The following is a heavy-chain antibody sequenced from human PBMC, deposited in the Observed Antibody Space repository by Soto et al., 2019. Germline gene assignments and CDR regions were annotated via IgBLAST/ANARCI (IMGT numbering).Heavy chain of an antibody. V-gene: IGHV1-18*01. CDR1: GYMCNTYG. CDR2: ISVYNGHI. D-gene: IGHD3-10*01. J-gene: IGHJ4*02. Sequence: QVQLLQSGAEVKKPGASVKVSCKASGYMCNTYGITWVRQAPGQRLEWMGWISVYNGHIDYAPTFEGRVTMTTDTSTSTAYMELKSMPSDDTAVNYCARTYGSGDYFLPFEYWGQGTPVSVSS. CDR3: ARTYGSGDYFLPFEY.